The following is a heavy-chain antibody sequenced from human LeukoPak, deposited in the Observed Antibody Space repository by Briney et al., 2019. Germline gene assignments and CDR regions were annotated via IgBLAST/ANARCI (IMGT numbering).Heavy chain of an antibody. Sequence: GGSLRLSCAASGFTFSSYGMHWVRQAPGKGLEWVAFIRYDGSNKYYADSVKGRFTISRDNSKNTLYLQMNSLRAEDTAVYYCARAGGLAARELYFQHWGQGTLVTVSS. CDR2: IRYDGSNK. V-gene: IGHV3-30*02. CDR3: ARAGGLAARELYFQH. D-gene: IGHD6-6*01. J-gene: IGHJ1*01. CDR1: GFTFSSYG.